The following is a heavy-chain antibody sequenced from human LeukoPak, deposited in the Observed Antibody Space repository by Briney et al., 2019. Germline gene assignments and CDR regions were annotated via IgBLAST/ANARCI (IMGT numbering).Heavy chain of an antibody. J-gene: IGHJ4*02. CDR1: GFTFSSYA. Sequence: GRSLRLSCAASGFTFSSYAMHWVRQAPGKGLEWVAVISYDGSNKYYADSVKGRFTISRDNSKNTLYLQMNSLRAEDTAVYYCARENCSSTSCYPGDFWGQGTLVTVSS. V-gene: IGHV3-30-3*01. CDR3: ARENCSSTSCYPGDF. D-gene: IGHD2-2*01. CDR2: ISYDGSNK.